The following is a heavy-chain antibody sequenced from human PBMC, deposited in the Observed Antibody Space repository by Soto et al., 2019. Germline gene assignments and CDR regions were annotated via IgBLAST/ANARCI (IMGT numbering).Heavy chain of an antibody. J-gene: IGHJ4*02. D-gene: IGHD2-2*01. CDR1: GASVNTVGSF. CDR3: ARVCCYGRLEY. V-gene: IGHV4-61*08. CDR2: ISYSGSA. Sequence: VQLQASGPGLVKPSETLSLTCAVSGASVNTVGSFWAWIRRPPERGLGLLGQISYSGSALYNSSLRGRVAILLDSPANQFSLILNSVTAASTAVYYCARVCCYGRLEYWGQGAPVIVSS.